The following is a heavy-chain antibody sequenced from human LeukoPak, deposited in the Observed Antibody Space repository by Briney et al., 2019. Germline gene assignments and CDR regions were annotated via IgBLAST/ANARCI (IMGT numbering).Heavy chain of an antibody. D-gene: IGHD3-10*01. J-gene: IGHJ4*02. Sequence: GGSLRLSCAASGFTFSSYAMSWVRQAPGKGLEWVSGISGSDGSAYYADSAKGRFTISRDNSKNALYLQMNSLRAEDTAVYYCATRTLLLWFGGRLDLFDYWGQGTLSPSPQ. CDR2: ISGSDGSA. CDR3: ATRTLLLWFGGRLDLFDY. CDR1: GFTFSSYA. V-gene: IGHV3-23*01.